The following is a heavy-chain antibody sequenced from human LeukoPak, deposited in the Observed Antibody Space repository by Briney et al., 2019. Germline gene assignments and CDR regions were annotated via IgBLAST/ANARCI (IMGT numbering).Heavy chain of an antibody. V-gene: IGHV4-31*03. CDR1: GGSISSGGYY. Sequence: PSQTLSLTCTVSGGSISSGGYYWSWIRQHPGRGLEWIGYIYYSGSTYYNPSLKSRVTISVDTSKNQFSLKLSSVTAADTAVYYCARDLRGDYSKSGSWSDPWGQGTLVTVSS. CDR2: IYYSGST. J-gene: IGHJ5*02. CDR3: ARDLRGDYSKSGSWSDP. D-gene: IGHD4-11*01.